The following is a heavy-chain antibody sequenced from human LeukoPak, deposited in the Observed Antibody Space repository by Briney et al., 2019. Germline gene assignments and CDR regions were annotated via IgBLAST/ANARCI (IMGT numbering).Heavy chain of an antibody. D-gene: IGHD2-2*01. J-gene: IGHJ3*02. CDR2: INHSGST. CDR1: GGSFSGYY. CDR3: ARAKLNLDILRYCSSTSCFSAFDI. V-gene: IGHV4-34*01. Sequence: SETLSLTCAVYGGSFSGYYWSWIRQPPGKGLEWIGEINHSGSTNYNPSLKSRVTISVDTSKNQFSLKLSSVTAADTAVYYCARAKLNLDILRYCSSTSCFSAFDIWGQGTMVTVSS.